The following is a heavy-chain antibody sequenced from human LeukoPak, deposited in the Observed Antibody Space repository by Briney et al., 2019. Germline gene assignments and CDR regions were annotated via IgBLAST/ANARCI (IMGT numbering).Heavy chain of an antibody. Sequence: GASVKVSCKSSGYTFTSYGFSWVRQAPGQGLEWMGWISAYDGNTNYAQKLQGRVTMTTDTSTSTVYMGLTSLRSDDTAVYYCARMGDYHLVSFFDYWGQGTLVTVSS. J-gene: IGHJ4*02. V-gene: IGHV1-18*01. CDR3: ARMGDYHLVSFFDY. CDR2: ISAYDGNT. CDR1: GYTFTSYG. D-gene: IGHD4/OR15-4a*01.